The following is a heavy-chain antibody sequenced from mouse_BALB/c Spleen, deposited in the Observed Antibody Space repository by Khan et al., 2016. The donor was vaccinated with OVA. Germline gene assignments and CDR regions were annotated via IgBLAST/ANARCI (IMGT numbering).Heavy chain of an antibody. V-gene: IGHV2-6-1*01. CDR1: GFSLTNYG. D-gene: IGHD2-10*01. J-gene: IGHJ4*01. Sequence: VQLKESGPGLVAPSQSLSITCTISGFSLTNYGIHWVRQPPGKGLEWLVVIWNDGSATYNSALKSRLSISKDNSKNQVFLKMNSRQTDDTAMYYCARQPYYHYYVMDYWGQGTSVTVSS. CDR2: IWNDGSA. CDR3: ARQPYYHYYVMDY.